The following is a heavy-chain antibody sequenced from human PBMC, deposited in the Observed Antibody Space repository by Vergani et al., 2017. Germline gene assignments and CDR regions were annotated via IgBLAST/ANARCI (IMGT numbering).Heavy chain of an antibody. J-gene: IGHJ4*02. D-gene: IGHD1-26*01. CDR1: GFTFSSYG. CDR2: IWYDGSNK. CDR3: AREVGATVY. V-gene: IGHV3-33*01. Sequence: QVQLVESGGGVVQPGRSLRLSCAASGFTFSSYGMHWVRQAPGKGLEWVAVIWYDGSNKYYADSVKGRFTISRDNFKNTLYLQMNSLRAEDTAVYYCAREVGATVYWGQGTLVTVSS.